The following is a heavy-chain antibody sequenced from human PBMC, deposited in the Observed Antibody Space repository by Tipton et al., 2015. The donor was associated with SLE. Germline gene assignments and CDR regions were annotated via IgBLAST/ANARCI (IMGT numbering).Heavy chain of an antibody. Sequence: LRLSCTVSGGSISSSSYYWGWIRQPPGKGLEWIGSIYYSGSTYYNPSLKSRVTISVDTSKNQFSLKLSSVTAADTAVYYCAACKGRYWGQGTLVTVSS. CDR2: IYYSGST. CDR3: AACKGRY. V-gene: IGHV4-39*01. J-gene: IGHJ4*02. CDR1: GGSISSSSYY.